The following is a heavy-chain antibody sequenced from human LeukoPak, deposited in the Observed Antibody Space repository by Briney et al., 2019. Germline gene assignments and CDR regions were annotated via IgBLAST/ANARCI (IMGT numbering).Heavy chain of an antibody. CDR2: ISGSGGST. CDR3: ARVSPYYYDSSGYWSLLDY. J-gene: IGHJ4*02. CDR1: GFTFSSYA. Sequence: GGSLRLSCAASGFTFSSYAMSWVRQAPGKGLEWVSAISGSGGSTYYADSVKGRFTISRDNSKNTLYLQMNSLRAEDTAVYYCARVSPYYYDSSGYWSLLDYWGQGTLVTVSS. V-gene: IGHV3-23*01. D-gene: IGHD3-22*01.